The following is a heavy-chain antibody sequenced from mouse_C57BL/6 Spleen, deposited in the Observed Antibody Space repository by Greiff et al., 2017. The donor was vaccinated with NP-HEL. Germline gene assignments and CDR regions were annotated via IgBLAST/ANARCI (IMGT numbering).Heavy chain of an antibody. J-gene: IGHJ3*01. CDR1: GYAFSSYW. CDR3: AEVRRFAY. V-gene: IGHV1-80*01. CDR2: IYPGGGDT. D-gene: IGHD1-2*01. Sequence: VHLVESGAELVKPGASVKISCKASGYAFSSYWMNWVKQRPGKGLEWIGQIYPGGGDTNYTGKFKGKATLTADKSSSTAYMQLSSLTSEDSAVYFGAEVRRFAYWGQGTLVTVAA.